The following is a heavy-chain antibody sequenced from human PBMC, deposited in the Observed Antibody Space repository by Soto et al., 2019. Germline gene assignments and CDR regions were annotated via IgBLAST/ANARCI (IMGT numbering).Heavy chain of an antibody. Sequence: GGSLSLSCAPSGFTFDDYAMHWVRQAPGKGLEWVSGISATGGSTYYADSVKGRFTFSRDNSKNTLYLQMNSLRAEDTAVYYCAKGSIRDCGGDCNVDTWGQGTRVTVSS. CDR3: AKGSIRDCGGDCNVDT. J-gene: IGHJ5*02. CDR2: ISATGGST. V-gene: IGHV3-23*01. CDR1: GFTFDDYA. D-gene: IGHD2-21*02.